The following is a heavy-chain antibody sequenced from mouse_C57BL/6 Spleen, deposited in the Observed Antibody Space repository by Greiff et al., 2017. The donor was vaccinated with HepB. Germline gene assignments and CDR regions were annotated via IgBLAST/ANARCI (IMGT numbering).Heavy chain of an antibody. V-gene: IGHV7-3*01. CDR1: GFTFTDYY. CDR3: AREGDYDHYAMDY. Sequence: DVMLVESGGGLVQPGGSLSLSCAASGFTFTDYYMSWVRQPPGKALEWLGFIRNKANGYTTEYSASVKGRFTISRDNSQSILYLQMNALRAEDSATYYCAREGDYDHYAMDYWGQGTSVTVSS. CDR2: IRNKANGYTT. J-gene: IGHJ4*01. D-gene: IGHD2-4*01.